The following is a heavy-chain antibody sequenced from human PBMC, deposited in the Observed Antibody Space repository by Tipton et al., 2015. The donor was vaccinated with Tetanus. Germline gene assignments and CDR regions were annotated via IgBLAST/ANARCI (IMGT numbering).Heavy chain of an antibody. D-gene: IGHD2-15*01. Sequence: SLRLSCAASGFIFSSYGIHWVRQAPGKGLEWVAVSWYDGTDKYYADSVKGRFTISRDNSKNTLYLQMNSLRDEDTAVYYCAREADCSGGSCFSGDFDNWGQGTRVTVSS. J-gene: IGHJ4*02. V-gene: IGHV3-33*01. CDR3: AREADCSGGSCFSGDFDN. CDR1: GFIFSSYG. CDR2: SWYDGTDK.